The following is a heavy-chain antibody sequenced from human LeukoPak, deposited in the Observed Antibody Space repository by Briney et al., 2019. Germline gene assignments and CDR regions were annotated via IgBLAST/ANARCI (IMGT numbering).Heavy chain of an antibody. Sequence: SETLSLTCTVSGGSISSGDYYWSWIRQPPGKGLEWIGYIYYSGSTYYNPSLKSRVTISVDTSKNQFSLKLSSVTAADTAVYYCARDSSGYYYAYWGQGTLVTVSS. V-gene: IGHV4-30-4*01. CDR3: ARDSSGYYYAY. CDR2: IYYSGST. CDR1: GGSISSGDYY. D-gene: IGHD3-22*01. J-gene: IGHJ4*02.